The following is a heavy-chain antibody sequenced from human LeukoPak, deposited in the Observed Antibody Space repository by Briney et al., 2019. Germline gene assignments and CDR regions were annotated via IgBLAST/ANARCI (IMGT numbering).Heavy chain of an antibody. CDR2: IYTSGGT. V-gene: IGHV4-61*02. CDR1: GDSISSGSYY. J-gene: IGHJ4*02. CDR3: AKDRGDGNNSGYFVY. Sequence: SETLSLTCTVSGDSISSGSYYWSWIRQPAGKGLEWIGRIYTSGGTDYTPSLKSRVTISVDRSKNQFSLKLSSVTAADAAVYYCAKDRGDGNNSGYFVYWGQGTLVTVSS. D-gene: IGHD5-24*01.